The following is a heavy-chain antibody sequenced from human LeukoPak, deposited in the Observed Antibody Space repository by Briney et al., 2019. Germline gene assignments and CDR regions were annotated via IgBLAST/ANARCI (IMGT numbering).Heavy chain of an antibody. D-gene: IGHD1-26*01. CDR2: ISTNGGST. Sequence: GGSLRLSCSASGFTFSSYAMHWVRQAPGKGLEYVSAISTNGGSTYYADSVKGRFTISRDNSKNTLYLQMNSLSAEDTAVYYCAKIAGTYSPDYWGQGTLVTASS. CDR1: GFTFSSYA. J-gene: IGHJ4*02. CDR3: AKIAGTYSPDY. V-gene: IGHV3-64*04.